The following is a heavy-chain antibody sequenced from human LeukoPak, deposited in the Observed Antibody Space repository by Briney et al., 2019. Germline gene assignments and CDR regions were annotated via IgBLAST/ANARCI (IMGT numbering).Heavy chain of an antibody. Sequence: ASVKVSCKASGYTFPSYGISWVRQAPGQGLEGMGWISAYNGNTNYAQKLQGRVTMTTDTSTSTAYMELRSLRSDDTAVYYCARLDCSSTSCYGGLGYWGQGTLVTVSS. CDR2: ISAYNGNT. D-gene: IGHD2-2*01. J-gene: IGHJ4*02. CDR1: GYTFPSYG. CDR3: ARLDCSSTSCYGGLGY. V-gene: IGHV1-18*01.